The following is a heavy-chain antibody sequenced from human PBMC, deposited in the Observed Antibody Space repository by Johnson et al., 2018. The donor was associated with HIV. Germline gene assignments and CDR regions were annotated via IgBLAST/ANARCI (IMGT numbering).Heavy chain of an antibody. J-gene: IGHJ3*01. CDR3: ARDQRGGYSYGDAFDF. D-gene: IGHD5-18*01. CDR2: ISYDGSNK. V-gene: IGHV3-30*03. Sequence: QVPLVESGGRVVQPGGSLTLSCAASGFTFSTYGMHWVRQAPGRGLEWVAVISYDGSNKYNVHFTKGRFTISRDNSKNSLYLQMNTLRAEDTAVYYCARDQRGGYSYGDAFDFWGQGTVVSVST. CDR1: GFTFSTYG.